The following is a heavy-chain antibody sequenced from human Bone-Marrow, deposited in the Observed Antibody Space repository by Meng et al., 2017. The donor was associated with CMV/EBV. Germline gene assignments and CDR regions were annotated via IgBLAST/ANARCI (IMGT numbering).Heavy chain of an antibody. CDR1: GFSFSNFW. D-gene: IGHD5-24*01. Sequence: SCSASGFSFSNFWMSWVRQAPGKGPEWVANIKYDGSERNYVDSVKGRFTISRDNAKNSVYLQMNSLRVEDTAVYYCTRDYKGHFDYWGHGTLVTVSS. CDR2: IKYDGSER. V-gene: IGHV3-7*03. J-gene: IGHJ4*01. CDR3: TRDYKGHFDY.